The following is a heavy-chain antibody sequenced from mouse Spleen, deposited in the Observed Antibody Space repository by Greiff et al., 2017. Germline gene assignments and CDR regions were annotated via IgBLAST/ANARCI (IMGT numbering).Heavy chain of an antibody. V-gene: IGHV1-69*01. CDR3: ARGGPDY. CDR2: IDPSDSYT. D-gene: IGHD1-1*02. J-gene: IGHJ2*01. Sequence: QVQLQQPGAELVMPGASVKLSCKASGYTFTSYWMHWVKQRPGQGLEWIGEIDPSDSYTNYNQKFKGKATLTVDKSTSTAYMQLSSLTSEDSAVYYCARGGPDYWGQGTTLTVSS. CDR1: GYTFTSYW.